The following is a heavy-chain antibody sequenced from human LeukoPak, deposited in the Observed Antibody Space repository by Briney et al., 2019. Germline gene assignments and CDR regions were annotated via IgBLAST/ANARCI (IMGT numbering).Heavy chain of an antibody. CDR2: IYYSGST. D-gene: IGHD3-3*01. J-gene: IGHJ4*02. Sequence: SETLSLTCTVSGGSISSGGYYWSWIRQPPGKGLEWIGYIYYSGSTNYNPSLKSRVTISVDTSKNQFSLKLSSVTAADTAVYYCARSLSYDFWSGYFGYWGQGTLVTVSS. CDR3: ARSLSYDFWSGYFGY. CDR1: GGSISSGGYY. V-gene: IGHV4-61*08.